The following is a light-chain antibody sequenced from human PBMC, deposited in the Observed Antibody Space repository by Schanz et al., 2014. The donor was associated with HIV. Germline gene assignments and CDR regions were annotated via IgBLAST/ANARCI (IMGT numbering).Light chain of an antibody. CDR2: GNT. Sequence: QSVLTQPPSVSGAPGQRVTISCTGSRSNIGAGYDVHWYQQLPGTAPKLLIYGNTNRPSGVPDRFSGSKSGNTASLTVSGLQAEDEADYYCSSYAGSKIVVFGGGTKLTVL. J-gene: IGLJ2*01. V-gene: IGLV1-40*01. CDR3: SSYAGSKIVV. CDR1: RSNIGAGYD.